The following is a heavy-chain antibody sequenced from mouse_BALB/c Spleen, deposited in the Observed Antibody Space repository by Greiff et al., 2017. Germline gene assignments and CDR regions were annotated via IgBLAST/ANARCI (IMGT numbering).Heavy chain of an antibody. CDR1: GYSITSGYY. CDR3: ARVEVRGYFDY. CDR2: ISYDGSN. J-gene: IGHJ2*01. Sequence: VQLKESGPGLVKPSQSLSLTCSVTGYSITSGYYWNWIRQFPGNKLEWMGYISYDGSNNYNPSLKNRISITRDTSKNQFFLKLNSVTTEDTATYYCARVEVRGYFDYWGQGTTLTVSS. D-gene: IGHD2-14*01. V-gene: IGHV3-6*02.